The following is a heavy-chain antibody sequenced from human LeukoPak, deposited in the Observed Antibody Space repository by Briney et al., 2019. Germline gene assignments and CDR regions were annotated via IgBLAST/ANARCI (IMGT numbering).Heavy chain of an antibody. CDR1: GYTFTSYY. J-gene: IGHJ5*02. Sequence: ASVKVSCKASGYTFTSYYMHWVRQAPGQGLEWMGIINPSGGSTSYAQKFQGRVTMTRDMSTSTVYMELSSLRSEDTAVYYCARDSGNNWFDAWGQGTLVTVSS. CDR3: ARDSGNNWFDA. CDR2: INPSGGST. V-gene: IGHV1-46*01.